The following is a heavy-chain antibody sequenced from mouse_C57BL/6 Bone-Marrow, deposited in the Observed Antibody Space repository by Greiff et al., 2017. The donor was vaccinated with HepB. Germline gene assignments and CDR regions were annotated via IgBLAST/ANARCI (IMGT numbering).Heavy chain of an antibody. V-gene: IGHV14-1*01. CDR3: TTNGWLLAWFAY. J-gene: IGHJ3*01. Sequence: EVKLQESGAELVRPGASVKLSCTASGFNIKDYYMHWVKQRPEQGLEWIGRIDPEDGDTEYAPKFQGKATMTADTSSNTAYLQLSSLTSEDTAVYYCTTNGWLLAWFAYWGQGTLVTVSA. CDR2: IDPEDGDT. D-gene: IGHD2-3*01. CDR1: GFNIKDYY.